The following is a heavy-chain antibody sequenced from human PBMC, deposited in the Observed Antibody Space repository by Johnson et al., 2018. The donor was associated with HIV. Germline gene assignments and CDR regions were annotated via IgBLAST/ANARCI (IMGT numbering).Heavy chain of an antibody. J-gene: IGHJ3*02. D-gene: IGHD3-10*01. Sequence: VQLVESGGGLVQPGRSLRLSCTASGFTVSSNYMTWVRQVPGKGLEWVANIKEDGSEQYYVDSVKGRFTISRDNAKNSLYLQMNSLRAEDTAVYYCASSWFGELSYAFDIWGQGTMVTVSS. CDR3: ASSWFGELSYAFDI. CDR1: GFTVSSNY. CDR2: IKEDGSEQ. V-gene: IGHV3-7*02.